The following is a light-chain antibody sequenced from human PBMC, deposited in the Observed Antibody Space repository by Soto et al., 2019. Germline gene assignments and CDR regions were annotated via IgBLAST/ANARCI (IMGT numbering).Light chain of an antibody. J-gene: IGKJ3*01. CDR2: GAS. V-gene: IGKV3-20*01. CDR3: QQYGSSPFG. Sequence: ESGFTQSPGTLSLSPGERATLSCRASQSVSSSYLAWYQQKPGQAPRLLIYGASSRATGIPDRFSGSGSGTDFTLTISRLEPEDFAVYYCQQYGSSPFGFGPGTKVDIK. CDR1: QSVSSSY.